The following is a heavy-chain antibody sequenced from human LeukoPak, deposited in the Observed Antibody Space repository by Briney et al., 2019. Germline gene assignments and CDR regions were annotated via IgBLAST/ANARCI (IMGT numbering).Heavy chain of an antibody. CDR3: ARELYYYDSSGAFDI. V-gene: IGHV1-46*01. CDR2: INPSGGST. D-gene: IGHD3-22*01. CDR1: GYTFTSYY. Sequence: ASVKVSCKASGYTFTSYYMHWVRLAPGEGLEWMGIINPSGGSTSYAQKFQGRVTMTRDTSTSTVYMELSSLRSEDTAVYYCARELYYYDSSGAFDIWGQGTMVTVSS. J-gene: IGHJ3*02.